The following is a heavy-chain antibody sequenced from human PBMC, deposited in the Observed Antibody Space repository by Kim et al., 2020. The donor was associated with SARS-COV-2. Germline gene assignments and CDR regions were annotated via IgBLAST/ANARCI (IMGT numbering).Heavy chain of an antibody. CDR3: ARAVLRYFDWLPY. Sequence: YSQKFQGRVTITRDTSAGKAYMELSSLRSEDTAVYYCARAVLRYFDWLPYWGQGTLVTVSS. D-gene: IGHD3-9*01. J-gene: IGHJ4*02. V-gene: IGHV1-3*01.